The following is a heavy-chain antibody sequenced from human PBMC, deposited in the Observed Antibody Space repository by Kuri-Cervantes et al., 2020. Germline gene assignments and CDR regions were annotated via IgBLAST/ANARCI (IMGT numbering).Heavy chain of an antibody. Sequence: GESLKISCAASGFTFSSYAMLWVRQAPGKGLEWVAVISYDGSNTYYADSVKGRFTISRDNAKNSLYLQMNSLRAEDTAVYYCARECGGHPNYFDYWGQGTLVTVSS. V-gene: IGHV3-30-3*01. CDR1: GFTFSSYA. D-gene: IGHD2-21*01. CDR2: ISYDGSNT. CDR3: ARECGGHPNYFDY. J-gene: IGHJ4*02.